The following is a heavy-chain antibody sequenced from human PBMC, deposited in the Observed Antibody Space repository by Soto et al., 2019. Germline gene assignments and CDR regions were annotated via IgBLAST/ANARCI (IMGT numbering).Heavy chain of an antibody. J-gene: IGHJ4*02. CDR1: GFTFISYG. Sequence: WGSLSLSCAASGFTFISYGIHCFRHSACKWLEWVAFIWHDGGNKFYAESVKGRFTISRDNSKNTLYLQMTSLSAEDTAMYYCARDGDVNTGFGKDYWGQGTLVTVSS. CDR2: IWHDGGNK. CDR3: ARDGDVNTGFGKDY. D-gene: IGHD3-16*01. V-gene: IGHV3-33*01.